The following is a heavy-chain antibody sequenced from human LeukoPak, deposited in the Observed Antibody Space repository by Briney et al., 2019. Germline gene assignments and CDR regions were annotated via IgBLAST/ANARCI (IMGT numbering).Heavy chain of an antibody. CDR2: INSDWSTT. V-gene: IGHV3-74*01. J-gene: IGHJ4*02. D-gene: IGHD3-22*01. CDR3: ARAESSGYYFFDY. Sequence: PINSDWSTTTYAHSVKGRFTIYRENAKKTVYLQMNSLRAEHTAVYYCARAESSGYYFFDYWGQGILVTVSS.